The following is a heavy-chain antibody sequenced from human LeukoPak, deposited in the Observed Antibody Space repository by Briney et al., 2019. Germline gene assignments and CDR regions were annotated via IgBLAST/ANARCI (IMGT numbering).Heavy chain of an antibody. V-gene: IGHV3-9*01. J-gene: IGHJ4*02. D-gene: IGHD2-2*03. CDR2: ISWNSGRI. CDR3: AKDMDIVVVPAAIDY. Sequence: ISWNSGRIGYADSVKGRFSISRDNAKNSLYLQMNSLRAEDTALYYCAKDMDIVVVPAAIDYWGQGTLVTVSS.